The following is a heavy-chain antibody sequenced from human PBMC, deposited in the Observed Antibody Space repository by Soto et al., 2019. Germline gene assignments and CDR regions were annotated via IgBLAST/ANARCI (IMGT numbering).Heavy chain of an antibody. CDR3: ARGNALFDY. J-gene: IGHJ4*02. Sequence: GGSLTLSCAASGVTFSDYYMSWIRQAPGKGLEWVSYIDNGGTVDYADSVKGRFTISRDNAKDSLYLQMNSLRAEDTAVYYCARGNALFDYWGPGTLVTVSS. D-gene: IGHD1-1*01. V-gene: IGHV3-11*01. CDR1: GVTFSDYY. CDR2: IDNGGTV.